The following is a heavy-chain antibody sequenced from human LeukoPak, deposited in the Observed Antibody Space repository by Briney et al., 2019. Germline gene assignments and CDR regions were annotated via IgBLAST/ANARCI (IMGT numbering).Heavy chain of an antibody. J-gene: IGHJ4*02. Sequence: SVKVSCKASGGTFSSYAISWVRQAPGQGLEWMGRIIPIFGIANYAQKFQGRVTITADKSTSTAYMELSSLRSEYTAVYYCARDIGDGYNIYWGQGTLVTVSS. V-gene: IGHV1-69*04. CDR2: IIPIFGIA. D-gene: IGHD5-24*01. CDR3: ARDIGDGYNIY. CDR1: GGTFSSYA.